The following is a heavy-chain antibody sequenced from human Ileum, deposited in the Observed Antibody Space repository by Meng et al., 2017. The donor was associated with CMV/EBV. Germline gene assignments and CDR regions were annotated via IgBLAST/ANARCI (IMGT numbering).Heavy chain of an antibody. D-gene: IGHD3-16*01. CDR3: ARDLNPSAPGGDY. CDR2: IIPIFGTA. V-gene: IGHV1-69*05. Sequence: KPSGATFSSYAISGVRQAPGKGLEWMGVIIPIFGTANYAQKFQGRVTITTDESTSTAYMELSSLRSEDTAVYYCARDLNPSAPGGDYWGQGTLVTVSS. J-gene: IGHJ4*02. CDR1: GATFSSYA.